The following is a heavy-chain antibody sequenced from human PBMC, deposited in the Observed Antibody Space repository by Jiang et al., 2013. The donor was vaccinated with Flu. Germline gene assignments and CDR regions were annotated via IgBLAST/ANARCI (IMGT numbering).Heavy chain of an antibody. CDR3: ARARQWLVPDY. CDR1: GYSFTSYW. CDR2: IYPGDSDT. J-gene: IGHJ4*02. Sequence: KISCKASGYSFTSYWIGWVRQMPGKGLEWMGIIYPGDSDTRYSPSFQGQVTISVDKSISSAHLQWSSLKASDTAMYYCARARQWLVPDYWGQGTLVTVSS. D-gene: IGHD6-19*01. V-gene: IGHV5-51*01.